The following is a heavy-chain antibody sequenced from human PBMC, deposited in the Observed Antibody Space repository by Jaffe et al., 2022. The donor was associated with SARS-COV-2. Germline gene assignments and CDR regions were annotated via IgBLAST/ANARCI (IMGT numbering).Heavy chain of an antibody. CDR2: ISYDGSNK. Sequence: QVQLVESGGGVVQPGRSLRLSCAASGFTFSSYAMHWVRQAPGKGLEWVAVISYDGSNKYYADSVKGRFTISRDNSKNTLYLQMNSLRAEDTAVYYCARDNDFGDCSSTSCYAYYGMDVWGQGTTVTVSS. CDR1: GFTFSSYA. J-gene: IGHJ6*02. V-gene: IGHV3-30-3*01. CDR3: ARDNDFGDCSSTSCYAYYGMDV. D-gene: IGHD2-2*01.